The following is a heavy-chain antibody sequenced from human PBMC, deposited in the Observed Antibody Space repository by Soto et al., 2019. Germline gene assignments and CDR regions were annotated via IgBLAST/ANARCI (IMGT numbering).Heavy chain of an antibody. CDR1: GFTFSTYT. V-gene: IGHV3-21*01. D-gene: IGHD3-10*01. CDR3: ARDILSGGAYPDS. J-gene: IGHJ5*01. CDR2: ISSGSSYI. Sequence: GGSLRLSCAASGFTFSTYTMNWFRQAPGKGLEWISSISSGSSYIYYAGSVKGRFTISRDNAKNSLFLQMNSLRADDTAVYYCARDILSGGAYPDSWGQGTKVTVSS.